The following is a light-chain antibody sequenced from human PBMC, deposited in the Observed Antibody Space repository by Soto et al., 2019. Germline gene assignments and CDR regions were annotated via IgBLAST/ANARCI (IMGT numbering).Light chain of an antibody. CDR2: GAF. Sequence: EIVLTQSPGTLSLSPGERVTLYCKASQRVSNSYLAWYQQRPGQAPRLLIYGAFSRATDAPDRFSGSESGTEFTLTIDRLAPEDSAVYFCQQHATSPRTFGQGTKVEVK. V-gene: IGKV3-20*01. J-gene: IGKJ1*01. CDR1: QRVSNSY. CDR3: QQHATSPRT.